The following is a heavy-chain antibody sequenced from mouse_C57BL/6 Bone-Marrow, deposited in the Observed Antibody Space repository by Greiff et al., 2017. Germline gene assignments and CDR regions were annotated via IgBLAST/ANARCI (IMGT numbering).Heavy chain of an antibody. CDR2: IDPSDSYT. CDR1: GYTFTSYW. D-gene: IGHD1-1*01. Sequence: VQLQQSGAELVMPGASVKLSCKASGYTFTSYWMHWVKQRPGQGLEWIGEIDPSDSYTNYNQKFKGKSTLTVDKSSSTAYMQLSSLTSEDSAVYYCAREQITTVVATPFDYWGQGTTLTVSS. J-gene: IGHJ2*01. V-gene: IGHV1-69*01. CDR3: AREQITTVVATPFDY.